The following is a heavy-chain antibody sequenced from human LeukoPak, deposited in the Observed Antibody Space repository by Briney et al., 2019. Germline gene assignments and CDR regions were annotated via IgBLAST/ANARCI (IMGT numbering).Heavy chain of an antibody. Sequence: PGGSLRLSCAASGFTFSNYEMNWVRQAPGKGLEWVSYISSSGSTIYYADSVKGRFTISRDNAKNSLYLQMNSLRAEDTAIYYCAGDFYYGSGRFDYWGQGTLVTVSS. CDR1: GFTFSNYE. CDR3: AGDFYYGSGRFDY. CDR2: ISSSGSTI. J-gene: IGHJ4*02. D-gene: IGHD3-10*01. V-gene: IGHV3-48*03.